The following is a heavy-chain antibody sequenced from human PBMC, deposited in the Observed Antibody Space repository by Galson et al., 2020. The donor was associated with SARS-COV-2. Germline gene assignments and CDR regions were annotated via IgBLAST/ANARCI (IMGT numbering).Heavy chain of an antibody. D-gene: IGHD6-19*01. J-gene: IGHJ4*02. CDR2: VFYSGTT. CDR1: GASVNTEYYY. V-gene: IGHV4-39*02. CDR3: ARRDKSSGLYYFDH. Sequence: SETLSLTCTVSGASVNTEYYYWGRTRQSPGRGLEWIGNVFYSGTTYSNPSLRSRVAISFDTSWNHVSLQLNSVTAADTAVYYCARRDKSSGLYYFDHWGRGALVTVSS.